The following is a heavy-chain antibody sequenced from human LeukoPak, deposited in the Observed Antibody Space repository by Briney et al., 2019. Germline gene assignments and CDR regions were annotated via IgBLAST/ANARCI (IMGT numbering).Heavy chain of an antibody. D-gene: IGHD3-3*01. CDR1: GGTFSSYA. CDR3: AHKRGPRFLGWLPFDY. V-gene: IGHV1-69*13. Sequence: GASVKVSCKASGGTFSSYAISWVRQAPGQGLEWMGGIIPIFGTANYAQKFQGRVTITADESSSTAYMELSSLRSEDTAVYYCAHKRGPRFLGWLPFDYWGQGTLVTVSS. J-gene: IGHJ4*02. CDR2: IIPIFGTA.